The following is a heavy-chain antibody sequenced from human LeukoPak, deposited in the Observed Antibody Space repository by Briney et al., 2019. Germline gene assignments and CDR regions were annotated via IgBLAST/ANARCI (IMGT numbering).Heavy chain of an antibody. CDR3: ARDVDCSSTSCYIEASDAFDI. CDR1: GLTFSDYA. Sequence: GGSLRLSCAASGLTFSDYAMNWVRQAPGKGLEWVSSISSSSSYIYYADSVKGRFTISRDNAKNSLYLQMNSLRAEDTAVYYCARDVDCSSTSCYIEASDAFDIWGQGTMVAVSS. J-gene: IGHJ3*02. CDR2: ISSSSSYI. D-gene: IGHD2-2*02. V-gene: IGHV3-21*01.